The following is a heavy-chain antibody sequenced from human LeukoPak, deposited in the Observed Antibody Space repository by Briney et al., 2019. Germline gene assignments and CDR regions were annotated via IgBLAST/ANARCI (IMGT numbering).Heavy chain of an antibody. J-gene: IGHJ3*02. D-gene: IGHD4-11*01. CDR1: GFTFSDYY. Sequence: PGGSLRLSCAASGFTFSDYYMSWTRQAPGKGLEWVSYISSSGSTIYYADSVKGRFTISRDNAKNSLYLHMNSLRAEDTAVYYCARDLAYSNYDIAFDIWGQGTMVTVSS. CDR3: ARDLAYSNYDIAFDI. V-gene: IGHV3-11*01. CDR2: ISSSGSTI.